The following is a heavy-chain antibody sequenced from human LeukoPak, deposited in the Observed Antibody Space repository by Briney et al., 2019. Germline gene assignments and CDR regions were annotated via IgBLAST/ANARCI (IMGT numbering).Heavy chain of an antibody. CDR3: ARFVGSDYTGSFDL. CDR2: IWYDGSNP. D-gene: IGHD3-10*01. V-gene: IGHV3-33*01. J-gene: IGHJ4*02. Sequence: GGSLRLSCARSGFSFSSYGMHWVRQAPGKGLEWLGYIWYDGSNPDYVDPVKGRFTISRDNSKNTVYLQMNSLRAEDTAVYHCARFVGSDYTGSFDLWGQGTPVTVSS. CDR1: GFSFSSYG.